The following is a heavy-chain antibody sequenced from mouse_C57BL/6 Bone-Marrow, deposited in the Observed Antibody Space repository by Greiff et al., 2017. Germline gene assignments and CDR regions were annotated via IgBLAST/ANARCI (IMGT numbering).Heavy chain of an antibody. CDR3: ARDGYYLFAY. V-gene: IGHV1-82*01. CDR2: IYPGDGDT. CDR1: GYAFSSSW. J-gene: IGHJ3*01. D-gene: IGHD2-3*01. Sequence: QVQLQQSGPELVKPGASVKISCKASGYAFSSSWMNWVKQRPGKGLEWIGRIYPGDGDTNYNGKFKGKATLTADKSSSTAYMQLRSLTSEDSAVYFCARDGYYLFAYWGQGTLVTVSA.